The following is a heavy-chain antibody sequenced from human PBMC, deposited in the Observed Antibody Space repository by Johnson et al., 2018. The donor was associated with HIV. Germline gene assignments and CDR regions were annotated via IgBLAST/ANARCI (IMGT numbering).Heavy chain of an antibody. CDR2: IYSGGNT. J-gene: IGHJ3*02. Sequence: VQLVESGGGLVQPGGSLRLSCAASGFTVSSNYMSWVRQAPGKGLEWVSVIYSGGNTYYADSVKGRFTISRDNAENSLDLQMNSLRAEDTALYYCARGSYDGDAFDIWGQGTMVTVSS. CDR3: ARGSYDGDAFDI. V-gene: IGHV3-66*01. CDR1: GFTVSSNY. D-gene: IGHD1-26*01.